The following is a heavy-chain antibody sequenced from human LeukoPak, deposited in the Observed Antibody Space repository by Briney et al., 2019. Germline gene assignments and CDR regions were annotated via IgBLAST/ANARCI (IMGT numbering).Heavy chain of an antibody. D-gene: IGHD1-26*01. CDR1: GGSISSYY. J-gene: IGHJ4*02. Sequence: SETLSLTCTVSGGSISSYYWSWIRQPPGKGLEWIGYIYISGSTNYNPSLKSRVTISVDTSKNQFSLKLSSVTAADTAVYYCARLLWEDGALFDYWGQGTLVTVSS. CDR2: IYISGST. CDR3: ARLLWEDGALFDY. V-gene: IGHV4-4*09.